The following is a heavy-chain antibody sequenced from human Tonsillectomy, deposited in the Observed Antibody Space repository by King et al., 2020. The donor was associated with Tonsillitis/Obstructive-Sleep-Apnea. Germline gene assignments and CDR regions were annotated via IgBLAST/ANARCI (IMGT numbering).Heavy chain of an antibody. J-gene: IGHJ5*02. CDR2: ISASGDST. D-gene: IGHD6-19*01. V-gene: IGHV3-23*04. CDR3: AKAVVAGTGGYNWFDP. CDR1: RFTFSSYA. Sequence: VQLVESGGGLVHPGGSLRLSCEDSRFTFSSYAMNWIRQAPGKGLEWVSAISASGDSTYYADSVKGRFTISRDNSKNTLYLQMNSLRAEDTAVYYCAKAVVAGTGGYNWFDPWGQGTLVTVSS.